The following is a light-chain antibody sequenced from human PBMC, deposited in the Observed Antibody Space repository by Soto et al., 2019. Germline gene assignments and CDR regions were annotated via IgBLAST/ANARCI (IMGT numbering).Light chain of an antibody. V-gene: IGKV1-39*01. Sequence: DIQMTQSPSSLSASVGDRVTITCRASQSIRNYLNWYQQKPGEAPKLLIDFASSLQSGVPSRFSGSGSGTDFTLTITSLQPADFATYYCQQTYNTPLTFGGGTKVDIK. CDR3: QQTYNTPLT. CDR1: QSIRNY. CDR2: FAS. J-gene: IGKJ4*01.